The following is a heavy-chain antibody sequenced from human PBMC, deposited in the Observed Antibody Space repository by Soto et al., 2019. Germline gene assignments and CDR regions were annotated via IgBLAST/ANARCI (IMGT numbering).Heavy chain of an antibody. CDR3: AKAVPPFVVVTASDY. J-gene: IGHJ4*02. V-gene: IGHV3-30*18. Sequence: GGSLRLSCAASGFTFRNFGMHWVRQAPGKGLEWVAVISYDGTNKYYADSVKGRFTISRDNSKNTLYLQINSLRAEDTAVYYCAKAVPPFVVVTASDYWGQGTLVTVSS. CDR2: ISYDGTNK. D-gene: IGHD2-21*02. CDR1: GFTFRNFG.